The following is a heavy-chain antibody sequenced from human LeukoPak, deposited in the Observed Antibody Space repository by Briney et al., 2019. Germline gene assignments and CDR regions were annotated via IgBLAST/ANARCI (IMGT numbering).Heavy chain of an antibody. Sequence: GGSLRLSCAASGFTFSSYAMSWVRQAPGKGLEWVSAISGSGGSTYYADSVKGRFTISRDNSKNTLYLQMNSLRAEDTAVYYCVSAPSYRLAYYFDYWGQGTLVTVSS. D-gene: IGHD3-16*02. CDR3: VSAPSYRLAYYFDY. CDR1: GFTFSSYA. V-gene: IGHV3-23*01. J-gene: IGHJ4*02. CDR2: ISGSGGST.